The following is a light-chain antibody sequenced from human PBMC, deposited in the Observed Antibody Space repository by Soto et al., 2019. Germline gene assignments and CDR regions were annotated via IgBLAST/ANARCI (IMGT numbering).Light chain of an antibody. CDR3: LHHNSYPPT. CDR2: AAS. J-gene: IGKJ4*02. CDR1: QAISND. Sequence: DIQMTQSPSSLSASVGDRVTITCRASQAISNDLGWNQQKPGKAPKRLIYAASRLQSGVPSRFSGSGSGTEFTLTITSLQPEDFATYYCLHHNSYPPTLGGGTRVEIK. V-gene: IGKV1-17*01.